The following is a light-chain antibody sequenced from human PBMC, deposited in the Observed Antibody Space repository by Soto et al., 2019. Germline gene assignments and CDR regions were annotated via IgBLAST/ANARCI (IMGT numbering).Light chain of an antibody. CDR1: QSVGSS. CDR2: DAF. Sequence: EIVLTQSPATLSLSLGERATLSCRASQSVGSSFAWYQQKPGQAPRLLIYDAFSRATGVPARFSGSGSGTDFTLTISSLEPEDFAVYFCQQRSSWPLTFGGGTKVEIK. CDR3: QQRSSWPLT. J-gene: IGKJ4*01. V-gene: IGKV3-11*01.